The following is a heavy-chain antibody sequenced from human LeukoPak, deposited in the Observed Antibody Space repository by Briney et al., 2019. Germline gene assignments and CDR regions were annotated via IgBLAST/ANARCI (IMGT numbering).Heavy chain of an antibody. CDR1: GYTFTSYG. CDR2: ISAYNGNT. CDR3: ARETMVRGVIISDYYYYYGMDV. D-gene: IGHD3-10*01. J-gene: IGHJ6*02. Sequence: ASVKVSCKASGYTFTSYGISWVRQAPGQGLEWMGWISAYNGNTNYAQKLQGRVTMTTDTSTSTAYMELRSLRSDDTAVYCCARETMVRGVIISDYYYYYGMDVWGQGTTVTVSS. V-gene: IGHV1-18*01.